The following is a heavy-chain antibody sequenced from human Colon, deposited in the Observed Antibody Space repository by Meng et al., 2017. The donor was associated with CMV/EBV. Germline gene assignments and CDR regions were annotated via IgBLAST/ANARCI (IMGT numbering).Heavy chain of an antibody. CDR2: IDSDGITT. CDR1: GFTLDDYG. D-gene: IGHD1-26*01. Sequence: GESLKISCAASGFTLDDYGMNWVRQTPGKGLVWVSRIDSDGITTRYADPVKGQFTFSRDNAKNTLYLQLNSLRAGDKAVYYCARDVVGGSGLDVWGQGTTVTVSS. J-gene: IGHJ6*02. CDR3: ARDVVGGSGLDV. V-gene: IGHV3-74*01.